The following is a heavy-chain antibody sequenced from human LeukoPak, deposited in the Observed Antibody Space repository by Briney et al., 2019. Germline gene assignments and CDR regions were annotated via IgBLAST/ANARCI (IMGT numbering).Heavy chain of an antibody. D-gene: IGHD2-2*01. CDR1: GFTFSSYG. CDR2: ISYDGSSK. Sequence: GGSLRLSCAASGFTFSSYGMHWVRQAPGKGLEWVAVISYDGSSKYYADSVKGRFTISRDNSKNTLYLQMNSLRAEETAVYYCARDGGYCSSTSCYYYYYMDVWGKGTTVTVSS. J-gene: IGHJ6*03. V-gene: IGHV3-30*19. CDR3: ARDGGYCSSTSCYYYYYMDV.